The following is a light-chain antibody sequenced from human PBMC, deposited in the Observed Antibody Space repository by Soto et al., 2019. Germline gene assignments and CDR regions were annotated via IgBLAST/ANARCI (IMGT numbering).Light chain of an antibody. Sequence: QSALTQPASVSGSPGQSITISCTGTSNDVGGYNYVSWYQQHPGKAPKLMIYEVSNRPSGVSNRFSGSKSGNTASLTISGLQAEGEADYYCSSYTSSSTLVFGTGTKVTVL. CDR3: SSYTSSSTLV. J-gene: IGLJ1*01. CDR2: EVS. V-gene: IGLV2-14*01. CDR1: SNDVGGYNY.